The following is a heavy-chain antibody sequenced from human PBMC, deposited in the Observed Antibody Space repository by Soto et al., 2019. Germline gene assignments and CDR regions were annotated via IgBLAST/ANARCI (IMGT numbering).Heavy chain of an antibody. J-gene: IGHJ5*02. CDR1: GYSFTNNG. D-gene: IGHD2-21*01. V-gene: IGHV1-18*01. CDR3: ARSRHCVTDPCYGPGFHP. CDR2: ISAYNGNT. Sequence: ASVKVSCKASGYSFTNNGISWVRQAPGQGLEWMGWISAYNGNTNYVKKFQGRVTMTTDTSTSTASMELRSLRSDDTAVYYCARSRHCVTDPCYGPGFHPWGQGTLVTVSS.